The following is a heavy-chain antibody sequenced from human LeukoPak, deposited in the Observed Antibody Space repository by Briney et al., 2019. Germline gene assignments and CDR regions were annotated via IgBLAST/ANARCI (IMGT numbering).Heavy chain of an antibody. CDR2: IYYSGST. V-gene: IGHV4-30-4*08. J-gene: IGHJ4*02. CDR1: GGSISSGDYY. Sequence: SETLSLTCTVSGGSISSGDYYWSWIRQPPGKGLEWIGYIYYSGSTYYNPSLKSRVTISVDTSKNQFSLKLSSVTAADTAVYYCARVRPDSNYVSFDYWGQGTLVTVSS. D-gene: IGHD4-11*01. CDR3: ARVRPDSNYVSFDY.